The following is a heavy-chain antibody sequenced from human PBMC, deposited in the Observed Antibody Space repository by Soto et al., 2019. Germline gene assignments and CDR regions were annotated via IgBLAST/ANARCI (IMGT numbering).Heavy chain of an antibody. V-gene: IGHV3-48*01. CDR2: ITSSSSPI. Sequence: EVQLVESGGGLVQPGGSLSLSCAASGFTFSSYSMSWVRQAPGKGLEWVSYITSSSSPIYYADSVRGRFTISRDNAKNSLYLQMNSLRAEDTAVYYCARDNSSGWFDYYYYGMDVWGQGTTVTVSS. J-gene: IGHJ6*02. CDR1: GFTFSSYS. D-gene: IGHD6-19*01. CDR3: ARDNSSGWFDYYYYGMDV.